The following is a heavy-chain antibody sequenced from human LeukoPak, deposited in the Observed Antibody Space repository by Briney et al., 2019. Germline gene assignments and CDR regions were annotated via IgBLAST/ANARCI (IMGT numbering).Heavy chain of an antibody. CDR1: GFTFSSYS. CDR2: ISGSGGST. Sequence: GGSLRLSCAASGFTFSSYSMNWVRQAPGKGLEWVSAISGSGGSTYYADSVKGRFTISRDNSKNTLYLQMNSLRAEDTAVYYCAKKTSKGTSAPIDYWGQGTLVTVSS. D-gene: IGHD2-2*01. V-gene: IGHV3-23*01. CDR3: AKKTSKGTSAPIDY. J-gene: IGHJ4*02.